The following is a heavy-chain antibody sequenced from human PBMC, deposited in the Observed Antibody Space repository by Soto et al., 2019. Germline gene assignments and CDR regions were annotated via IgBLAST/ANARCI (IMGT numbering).Heavy chain of an antibody. J-gene: IGHJ6*02. V-gene: IGHV3-33*01. Sequence: PGGSLRLSCVASGFIFSTYGMHWVRQAPGKGLEWVALIWHDGSDKYYADSVKGRLTISRDNSKNTLYLQMNSLRAEDTAVYYCARGSGNYYYGMHVWGQGTMVTVSS. CDR2: IWHDGSDK. D-gene: IGHD6-19*01. CDR1: GFIFSTYG. CDR3: ARGSGNYYYGMHV.